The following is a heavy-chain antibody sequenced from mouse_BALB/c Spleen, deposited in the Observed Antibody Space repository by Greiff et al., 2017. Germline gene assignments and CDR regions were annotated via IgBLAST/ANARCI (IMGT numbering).Heavy chain of an antibody. Sequence: QVPLQQSGAELAKPGASVKMSCKASGYTFSSYWMHWVKQRPGQGLEWIGYINPSTGYTEYNQKFKDKATLTADKSSSTAYMQLSSLTSEDSAVYYCARRGGNYYAMDYWGQGTSVTVSS. D-gene: IGHD1-1*02. J-gene: IGHJ4*01. CDR3: ARRGGNYYAMDY. CDR1: GYTFSSYW. CDR2: INPSTGYT. V-gene: IGHV1-7*01.